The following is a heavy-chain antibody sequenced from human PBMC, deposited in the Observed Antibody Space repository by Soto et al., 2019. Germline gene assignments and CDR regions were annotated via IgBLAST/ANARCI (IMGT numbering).Heavy chain of an antibody. Sequence: GCSTTLPIAASGFAVSSHPISWGRQDPEKGLEWVAGSSDGGDLTYNADSVRGRLTISRDNTRNTLYLQMNSLRAEDTAVYYCARLVIGSSRAFDIWGQGTMVTVSS. CDR3: ARLVIGSSRAFDI. V-gene: IGHV3-23*01. CDR2: SSDGGDLT. CDR1: GFAVSSHP. J-gene: IGHJ3*02. D-gene: IGHD6-19*01.